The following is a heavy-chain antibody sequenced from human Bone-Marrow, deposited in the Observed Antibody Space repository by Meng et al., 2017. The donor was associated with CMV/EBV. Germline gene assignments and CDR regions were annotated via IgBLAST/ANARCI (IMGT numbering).Heavy chain of an antibody. J-gene: IGHJ3*02. Sequence: SLKISCAASGFTFDDYAMHWVRQAPGKGLEWVSGISWNSGNIGYADSVKGRFTISRDNAKNSLYLQMNSLRAEDTALYYCAKELGAGDYYDSSGYRRNDAFDIWGQGTMVTVSS. CDR1: GFTFDDYA. CDR2: ISWNSGNI. D-gene: IGHD3-22*01. V-gene: IGHV3-9*01. CDR3: AKELGAGDYYDSSGYRRNDAFDI.